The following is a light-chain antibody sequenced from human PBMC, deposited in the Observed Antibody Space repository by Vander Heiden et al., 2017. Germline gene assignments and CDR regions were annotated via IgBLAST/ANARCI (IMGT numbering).Light chain of an antibody. J-gene: IGLJ3*02. CDR3: QSADSSGTYEV. CDR1: ALPKQY. CDR2: KDS. Sequence: SYELTRPPSLSVSPGQTARITCSGDALPKQYAYWYQQKPGQAPVLVIYKDSARPSGIPERFSGSSSGTTVTLTISGVQAEDEADYYCQSADSSGTYEVFGGGTKLTVL. V-gene: IGLV3-25*03.